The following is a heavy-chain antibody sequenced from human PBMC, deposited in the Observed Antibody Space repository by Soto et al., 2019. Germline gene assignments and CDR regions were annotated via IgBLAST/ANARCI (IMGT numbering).Heavy chain of an antibody. Sequence: SLVKLYLKAFGCTYSIDAISWRRQAPGQGLEWMGGIIPIFGTANYAQKFQGRVTITADESTSTAYMELSSLRSEDTAVYYCARKSYPSYYFDYWGQGTLVTVSS. CDR2: IIPIFGTA. CDR3: ARKSYPSYYFDY. V-gene: IGHV1-69*13. CDR1: GCTYSIDA. J-gene: IGHJ4*02. D-gene: IGHD1-26*01.